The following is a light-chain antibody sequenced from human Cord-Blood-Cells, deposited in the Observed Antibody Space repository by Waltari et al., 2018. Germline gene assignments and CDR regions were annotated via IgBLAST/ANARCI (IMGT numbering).Light chain of an antibody. CDR3: QQSYSTPS. Sequence: DIQMTQSPFSPSASVGDRFTLTCRASQSISSYLNWYQQIPGKAPKLLIYAASSLQSGVPSRFSGSGSGTDFTLTISSVQPEDFATYYCQQSYSTPSFGGGNKVEI. V-gene: IGKV1-39*01. CDR2: AAS. CDR1: QSISSY. J-gene: IGKJ4*01.